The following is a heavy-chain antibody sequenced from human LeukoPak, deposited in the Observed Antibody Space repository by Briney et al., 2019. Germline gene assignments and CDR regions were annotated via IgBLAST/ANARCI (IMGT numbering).Heavy chain of an antibody. J-gene: IGHJ4*02. CDR2: IYYSGST. D-gene: IGHD3-10*01. V-gene: IGHV4-59*08. CDR1: GGSISSYY. CDR3: ARPEGSGSYYMN. Sequence: PSETLSLTCTVSGGSISSYYWSWIRQPPGKGLEWIGYIYYSGSTNHNPSLKSRVTISVDTSKNQFSLKLSSVTAADTAVYYCARPEGSGSYYMNWGQGTLVTVSS.